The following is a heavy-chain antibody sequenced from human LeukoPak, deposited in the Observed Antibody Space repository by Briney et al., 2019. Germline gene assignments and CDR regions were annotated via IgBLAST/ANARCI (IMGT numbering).Heavy chain of an antibody. D-gene: IGHD6-13*01. CDR1: GFTFSSYS. V-gene: IGHV3-21*01. Sequence: PGGSLRLSCAASGFTFSSYSMNWVRQAPGKGLEWVSSISSSSSYIYYADSVKGRFTISRDNAKNSLYLQMNSLRAEDTAVYYCARDGNGIAAAGTPGYYYYMDVWGKGTTVTVSS. CDR3: ARDGNGIAAAGTPGYYYYMDV. CDR2: ISSSSSYI. J-gene: IGHJ6*03.